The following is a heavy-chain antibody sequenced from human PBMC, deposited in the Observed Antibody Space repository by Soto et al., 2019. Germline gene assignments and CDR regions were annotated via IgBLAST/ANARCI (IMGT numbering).Heavy chain of an antibody. CDR2: IYYSGST. CDR3: ASHHYDYVWGSYRQFDY. Sequence: QLQLQESGPGLVKPSETLSLTCTVSGGSISSSSYYWGWIRQPPGKGLEWIGSIYYSGSTYYNPSLKSRVTISVDTSKNQFSLKLSSVTAADTAVYYCASHHYDYVWGSYRQFDYWGQGTLVTVSS. V-gene: IGHV4-39*01. D-gene: IGHD3-16*02. CDR1: GGSISSSSYY. J-gene: IGHJ4*02.